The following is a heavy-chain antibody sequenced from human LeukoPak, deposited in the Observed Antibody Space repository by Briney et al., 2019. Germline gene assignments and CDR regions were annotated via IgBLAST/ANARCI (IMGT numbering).Heavy chain of an antibody. CDR3: AYSGWYHYFDY. CDR2: ISYDGSNK. D-gene: IGHD6-19*01. CDR1: GFTFSSYG. J-gene: IGHJ4*02. Sequence: GGSLRLSCAASGFTFSSYGMHWVRQAPGKGLEWVAVISYDGSNKYYADSVKGRFTISRDNAKNSLFLQMNSLRAEDTAVYYCAYSGWYHYFDYWGQGILVTVSS. V-gene: IGHV3-30*03.